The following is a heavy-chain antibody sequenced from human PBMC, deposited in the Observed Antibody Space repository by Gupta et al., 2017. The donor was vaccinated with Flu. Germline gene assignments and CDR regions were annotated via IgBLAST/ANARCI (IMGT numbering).Heavy chain of an antibody. CDR3: ATAGAYRTRCWEWLYVFDP. J-gene: IGHJ5*02. V-gene: IGHV1-24*01. CDR2: VDPEDGET. Sequence: HWVRQAPGRGLEWMGGVDPEDGETIYAQKFQGRVTMTEDTSTDTAYMELSSRRSEETAVYYGATAGAYRTRCWEWLYVFDPGGQGTLVTVSS. D-gene: IGHD3-3*01.